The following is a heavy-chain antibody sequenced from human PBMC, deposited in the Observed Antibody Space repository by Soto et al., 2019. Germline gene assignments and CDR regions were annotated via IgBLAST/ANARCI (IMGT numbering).Heavy chain of an antibody. CDR2: INHSGST. Sequence: QVQLQQWGAGLLKPSETLSLTCAVYGWSFSGYYWSWIRQPPGKGLEWIGEINHSGSTNYNPSIKSRVTISVDTSKNQFSLKLSSVPAAATAVYYCARGGIVVVPARGWFDPWGQGTLVTVSS. V-gene: IGHV4-34*01. CDR1: GWSFSGYY. CDR3: ARGGIVVVPARGWFDP. J-gene: IGHJ5*02. D-gene: IGHD2-2*01.